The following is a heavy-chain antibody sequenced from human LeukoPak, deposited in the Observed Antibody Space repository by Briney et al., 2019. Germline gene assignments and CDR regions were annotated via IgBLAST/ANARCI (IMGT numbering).Heavy chain of an antibody. D-gene: IGHD6-19*01. J-gene: IGHJ4*02. CDR1: GGSFSGYY. CDR3: ARREAVAGTFGFDY. V-gene: IGHV4-34*01. Sequence: SETLSLTCAVYGGSFSGYYWSWIRQPPGKGLEWIGEINHSGSTNYNPSLKSRVTISVDTSKNQSSLKLSSVTAADTAVYYCARREAVAGTFGFDYWGQGTLVTVSS. CDR2: INHSGST.